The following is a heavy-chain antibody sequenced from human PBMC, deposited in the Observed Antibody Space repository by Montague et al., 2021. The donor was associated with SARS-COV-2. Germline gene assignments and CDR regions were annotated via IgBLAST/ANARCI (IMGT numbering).Heavy chain of an antibody. J-gene: IGHJ4*02. Sequence: CAISGDSVSSNIAAWNWIRQSPSKGLEWLGRTYYRSKWYNDYAVSVRSRITISPDTSKNQFSLQLNSVTPEDTAVYYCTQERGPGRTTWHYFDYWGQGTLVNVSS. CDR1: GDSVSSNIAA. CDR3: TQERGPGRTTWHYFDY. V-gene: IGHV6-1*01. D-gene: IGHD1-14*01. CDR2: TYYRSKWYN.